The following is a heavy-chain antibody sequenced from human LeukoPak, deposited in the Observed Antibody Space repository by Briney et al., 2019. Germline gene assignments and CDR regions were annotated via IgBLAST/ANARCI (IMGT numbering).Heavy chain of an antibody. V-gene: IGHV2-5*01. J-gene: IGHJ4*02. CDR3: ARTIVVVSAAKPRPAREFDY. CDR2: IDWNDDK. D-gene: IGHD2-2*01. Sequence: SGPTLVKPTQTLTLTCTYTFSGFSLSTGGVGVAWLRQSPGKALEWLALIDWNDDKHYSPSLKSRPTIIKDTSKNQVVLTMTNMDPVDTATYYCARTIVVVSAAKPRPAREFDYWGQGTLVTVSS. CDR1: GFSLSTGGVG.